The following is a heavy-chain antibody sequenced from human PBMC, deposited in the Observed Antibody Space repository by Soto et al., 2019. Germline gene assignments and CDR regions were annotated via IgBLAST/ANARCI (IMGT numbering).Heavy chain of an antibody. CDR2: VYYTGTT. Sequence: SETLSLTCAVSGNSLSSSNWWTWVRQPPGKGLEWIGEVYYTGTTNCNPSLERRVTISVDKSKNQFSLKVNSVTAADTAVYYCASDPSLATRAFDIWGQGTMVTVSS. J-gene: IGHJ3*02. V-gene: IGHV4-4*02. CDR3: ASDPSLATRAFDI. CDR1: GNSLSSSNW. D-gene: IGHD6-6*01.